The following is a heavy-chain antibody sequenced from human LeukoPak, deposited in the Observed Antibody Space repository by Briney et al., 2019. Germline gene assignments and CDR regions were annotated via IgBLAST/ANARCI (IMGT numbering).Heavy chain of an antibody. Sequence: GTSVKVSCKASGYTFTGYYMHWVRQAPGQGLEWMGWINPNSGGTNYAQKFQGRVTMTRDTSISTAYMELSRLRSDDTAVYYCARDYYGSGSPDYWGQGTLVTVSS. J-gene: IGHJ4*02. CDR3: ARDYYGSGSPDY. CDR1: GYTFTGYY. CDR2: INPNSGGT. V-gene: IGHV1-2*02. D-gene: IGHD3-10*01.